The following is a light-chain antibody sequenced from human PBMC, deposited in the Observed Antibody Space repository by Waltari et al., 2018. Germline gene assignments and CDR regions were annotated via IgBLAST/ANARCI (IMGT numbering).Light chain of an antibody. CDR2: GAS. J-gene: IGKJ4*01. CDR1: QSVSNK. V-gene: IGKV3-15*01. CDR3: QQYNNWPLT. Sequence: EIVMTQSPATLSVSPGDRATLSCRASQSVSNKLAWYQHKRGQPPRLLIYGASARATGIPARFSGSGSGTQFTLTISSLQSEDFAVYFCQQYNNWPLTLGGGTKVEI.